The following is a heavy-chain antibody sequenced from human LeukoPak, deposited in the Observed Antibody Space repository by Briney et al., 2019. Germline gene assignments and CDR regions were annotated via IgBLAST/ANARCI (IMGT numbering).Heavy chain of an antibody. J-gene: IGHJ4*02. CDR2: IIPILGIA. V-gene: IGHV1-69*04. CDR3: ARTPGYCSGGSCYLGY. CDR1: GGAFSSYA. D-gene: IGHD2-15*01. Sequence: SVKVSCKASGGAFSSYAISWVRQAPGQGLEWMGRIIPILGIANYAQKFQGRVTITADKSTSTAYMELSSLRSEDTAVYYCARTPGYCSGGSCYLGYWGQGTLVTVSS.